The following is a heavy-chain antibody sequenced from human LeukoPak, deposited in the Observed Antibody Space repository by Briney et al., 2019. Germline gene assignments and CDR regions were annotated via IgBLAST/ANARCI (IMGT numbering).Heavy chain of an antibody. J-gene: IGHJ4*02. CDR2: ISGSGGST. V-gene: IGHV3-23*01. CDR3: AKVRTNWNDADFDY. D-gene: IGHD1-20*01. Sequence: PGGSLRLSCAASGFTFSSYAMSWVRQAPGKGLEWVSAISGSGGSTYYADSVKGRFTISRDKSKNTLYLQMNSLRAEDTAVYYCAKVRTNWNDADFDYWGQGTLVTVSS. CDR1: GFTFSSYA.